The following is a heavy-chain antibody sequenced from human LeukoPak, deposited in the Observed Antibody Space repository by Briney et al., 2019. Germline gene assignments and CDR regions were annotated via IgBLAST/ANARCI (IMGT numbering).Heavy chain of an antibody. CDR3: AKGRTAYYYYGMDV. V-gene: IGHV3-64D*06. Sequence: GGSLRLSCSASGFTFSSYAMHWVRQAPGKGLEYVSAISSNGGSTYYADSVKGRFTISRDNSKNTLYLQMSSPRAEDTAVYYCAKGRTAYYYYGMDVWGQGTTVTVSS. CDR2: ISSNGGST. D-gene: IGHD1-1*01. CDR1: GFTFSSYA. J-gene: IGHJ6*02.